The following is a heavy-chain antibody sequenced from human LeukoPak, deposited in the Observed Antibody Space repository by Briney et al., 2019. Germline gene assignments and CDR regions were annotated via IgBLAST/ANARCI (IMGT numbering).Heavy chain of an antibody. CDR1: GFTFSSYA. V-gene: IGHV3-23*01. D-gene: IGHD6-25*01. Sequence: GGSLRLSCGASGFTFSSYAMAWVRQAPGKGLEWVSAIRGTGSSTYYADSVKGRFTISRDNSKSTLYLQMNSLRAEDTAVYYCAKSAAMWRPGWFDPWGQGTLVTVSS. CDR2: IRGTGSST. J-gene: IGHJ5*02. CDR3: AKSAAMWRPGWFDP.